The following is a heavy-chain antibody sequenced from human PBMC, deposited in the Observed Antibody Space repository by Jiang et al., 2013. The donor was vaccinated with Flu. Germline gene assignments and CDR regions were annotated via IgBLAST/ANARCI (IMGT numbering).Heavy chain of an antibody. D-gene: IGHD1-7*01. CDR1: GYTFTSYG. Sequence: SGAEVKKPGASVKVSCKTSGYTFTSYGISWVRQAPGQGLEWMAWISTYNGNTNYAQKLQGRVTMTTDTSTSTAYMELRSLRSDDTAVYYCARNARNNWNYGNFDYWGQGTLVTVSS. CDR2: ISTYNGNT. CDR3: ARNARNNWNYGNFDY. V-gene: IGHV1-18*01. J-gene: IGHJ4*02.